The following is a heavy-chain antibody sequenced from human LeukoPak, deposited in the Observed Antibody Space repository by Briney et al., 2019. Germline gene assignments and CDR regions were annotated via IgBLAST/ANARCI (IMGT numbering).Heavy chain of an antibody. V-gene: IGHV5-51*01. CDR3: ATRLGDSYGYLAAFDI. CDR2: IHPGDSDT. Sequence: GESLQISCQGSGHSFTIYWIAWVRQMPGKGLEWMGIIHPGDSDTRYSPSFQGQVTISADKSINTAYLQWSSLKASDTAMYYCATRLGDSYGYLAAFDIWGQGTVVTVSS. D-gene: IGHD5-18*01. CDR1: GHSFTIYW. J-gene: IGHJ3*02.